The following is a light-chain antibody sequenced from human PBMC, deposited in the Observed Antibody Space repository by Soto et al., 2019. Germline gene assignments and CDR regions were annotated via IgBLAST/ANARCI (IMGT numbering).Light chain of an antibody. V-gene: IGLV2-14*01. Sequence: QSVLTQPASGPGSPGNRLTISCTEHRKDDVNYNYVSTYNQHPGKAPKLMIYDVSNRPSGVSIRFSGSKSGNTASLTISWLQAEDEANYFCSSYTRSSSGVFGTGTKVTGL. CDR1: RKDDVNYNY. J-gene: IGLJ1*01. CDR2: DVS. CDR3: SSYTRSSSGV.